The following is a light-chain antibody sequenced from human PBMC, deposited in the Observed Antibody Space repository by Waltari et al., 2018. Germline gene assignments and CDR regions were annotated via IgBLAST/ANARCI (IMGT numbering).Light chain of an antibody. V-gene: IGLV2-23*01. Sequence: QSALTQPASVSGSPGQSITISCTGTNSDIGNYNLVSWYQQYPGKAPKLVIYEDSQRPSGVSHRFSGSKSGNTAPLTISWRQADDESDFHCSSFATSGIWVFGGGTRLTVL. CDR2: EDS. CDR1: NSDIGNYNL. J-gene: IGLJ3*02. CDR3: SSFATSGIWV.